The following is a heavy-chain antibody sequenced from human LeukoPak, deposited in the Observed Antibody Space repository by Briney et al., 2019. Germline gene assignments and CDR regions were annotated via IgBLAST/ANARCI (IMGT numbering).Heavy chain of an antibody. CDR3: AKPARTDYADY. CDR2: INGSGDRT. Sequence: GGSLRLSCAASGFTFSSYGMHWVRQAPGKGLEWVSSINGSGDRTYYADSVKGRFTISRDNSKNTLYLQMNSLRAEDTAVYYCAKPARTDYADYWGQGTLVTVSS. J-gene: IGHJ4*02. V-gene: IGHV3-23*01. D-gene: IGHD1-14*01. CDR1: GFTFSSYG.